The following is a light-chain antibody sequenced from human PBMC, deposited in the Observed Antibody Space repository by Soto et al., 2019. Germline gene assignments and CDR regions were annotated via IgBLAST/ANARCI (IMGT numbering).Light chain of an antibody. CDR3: HKHCDSPLT. V-gene: IGKV3-15*01. CDR2: GAS. J-gene: IGKJ4*01. Sequence: EIVMTQSPATLSVSPGERVTLSCRASQSVTNNNLFWYQQQPGQAPRLLIYGASTRATGIPARFSACGSGTAFTLSIRSLQSEDFAVYYCHKHCDSPLTFGGGTTVEIK. CDR1: QSVTNN.